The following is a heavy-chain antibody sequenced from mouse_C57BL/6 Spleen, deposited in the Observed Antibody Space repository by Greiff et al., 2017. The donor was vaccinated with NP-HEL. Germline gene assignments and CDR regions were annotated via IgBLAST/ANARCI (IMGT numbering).Heavy chain of an antibody. CDR2: INPSNGGT. J-gene: IGHJ1*03. CDR3: ASDGNYYGSKYFDV. CDR1: GYTFTSYW. V-gene: IGHV1-53*01. D-gene: IGHD1-1*01. Sequence: IQLQQSGTELVKPGASVKLSCKASGYTFTSYWMHWVKQRPGQGLEWIGNINPSNGGTNYNEKFKSKATLTVDKSSSTAYMQLSSLTSEDSAVYYCASDGNYYGSKYFDVWGTGTTVTVSS.